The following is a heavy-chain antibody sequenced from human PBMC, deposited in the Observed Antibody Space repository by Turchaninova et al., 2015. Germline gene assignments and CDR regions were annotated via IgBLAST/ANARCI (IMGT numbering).Heavy chain of an antibody. Sequence: EGYKLLACVASGFPLHNNVMRWCRKVPGKGLEWVSGTRGSGTETSYKDSVKGRFTTYRDNSMNTLYLQMNSLRVEDTAVYYCAKTAGSHWDYYLDHWGQGTLFTVSS. D-gene: IGHD1-7*01. CDR3: AKTAGSHWDYYLDH. J-gene: IGHJ4*02. CDR1: GFPLHNNV. CDR2: TRGSGTET. V-gene: IGHV3-23*05.